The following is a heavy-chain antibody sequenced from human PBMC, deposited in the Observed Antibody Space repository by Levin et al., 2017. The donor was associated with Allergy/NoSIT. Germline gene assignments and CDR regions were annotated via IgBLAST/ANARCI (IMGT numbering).Heavy chain of an antibody. CDR2: MNPNSGNT. CDR1: GYTFTSYD. D-gene: IGHD6-19*01. Sequence: ASVKVSCKASGYTFTSYDINWVRQVTGQGLEWMGWMNPNSGNTGYAQKFQGRVTMTRNTSISTAYMELSSLRSEDTAVYYCARVKSRYSSGSWGYWGQGTLVTVSS. J-gene: IGHJ4*02. CDR3: ARVKSRYSSGSWGY. V-gene: IGHV1-8*01.